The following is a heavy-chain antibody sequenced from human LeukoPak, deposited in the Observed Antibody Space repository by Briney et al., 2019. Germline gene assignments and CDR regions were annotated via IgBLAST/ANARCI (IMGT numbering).Heavy chain of an antibody. CDR3: ARDGIWSVY. CDR1: GFTFSSYG. D-gene: IGHD3-3*01. Sequence: GGTLRLSCAASGFTFSSYGMSWVRQAPGKGLEWVSAISGSGGSTYYADSVKGRFTISRDNSKNTLYLQMNSLRAEDTAVYYCARDGIWSVYWGQGTLVTVSS. J-gene: IGHJ4*02. V-gene: IGHV3-23*01. CDR2: ISGSGGST.